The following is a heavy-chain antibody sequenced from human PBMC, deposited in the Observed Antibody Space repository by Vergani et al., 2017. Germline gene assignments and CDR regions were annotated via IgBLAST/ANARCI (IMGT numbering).Heavy chain of an antibody. J-gene: IGHJ3*01. CDR1: GASINNDFYY. CDR2: IYVSGIT. V-gene: IGHV4-61*02. Sequence: QVQLQESGPGLVKPSQTLSLTCTVSGASINNDFYYWHWIRQPAGKGLEWIGRIYVSGITDYNSSLQSRVSMSVDTSKNQFSLTLTSVTAADTAVYYCARDNKRLRPRAFDRWGQGTMVTVSS. CDR3: ARDNKRLRPRAFDR. D-gene: IGHD2-15*01.